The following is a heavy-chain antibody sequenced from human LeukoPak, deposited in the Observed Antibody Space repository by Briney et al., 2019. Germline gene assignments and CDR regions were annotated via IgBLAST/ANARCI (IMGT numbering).Heavy chain of an antibody. Sequence: GESLKISCKGSGYTFTTYWIGWVRQMPGKGLEWMGIIYPYDSDTRYSPSFQAQVTISADKSISTAYLQWSSLKASDTAIYHCARHREWGGSYYIEDWGQGALVTVSS. D-gene: IGHD3-3*01. CDR3: ARHREWGGSYYIED. CDR2: IYPYDSDT. CDR1: GYTFTTYW. V-gene: IGHV5-51*01. J-gene: IGHJ4*02.